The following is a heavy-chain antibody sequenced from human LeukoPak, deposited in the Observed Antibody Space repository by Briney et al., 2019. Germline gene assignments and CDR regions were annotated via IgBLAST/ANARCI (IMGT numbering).Heavy chain of an antibody. CDR1: GGSISSYY. J-gene: IGHJ5*02. V-gene: IGHV4-4*07. CDR2: IYTSGST. D-gene: IGHD3-9*01. Sequence: SETLSLTCTVSGGSISSYYWSWIRQPAGKGLEWMWRIYTSGSTNYNPSLKSRVTMSVDTAKNQFSLKLSSVTAADTAVYYCARDRPYYDILTGYYKGQTWFDPWGQGTLVTVSS. CDR3: ARDRPYYDILTGYYKGQTWFDP.